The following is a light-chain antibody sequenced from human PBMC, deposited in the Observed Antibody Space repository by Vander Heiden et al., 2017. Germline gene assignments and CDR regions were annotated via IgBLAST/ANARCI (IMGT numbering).Light chain of an antibody. V-gene: IGLV2-14*03. CDR3: SSYTTSSTQV. CDR1: SSDVGNDNY. Sequence: QSALTQPASVSGSPGQSITISCAGTSSDVGNDNYVSWYQQHPGKAPKLVIYDVNNRPSGVSNRVSGAKSGNTASLTISGLQPEDEADYYCSSYTTSSTQVFGTGTKVTVL. CDR2: DVN. J-gene: IGLJ1*01.